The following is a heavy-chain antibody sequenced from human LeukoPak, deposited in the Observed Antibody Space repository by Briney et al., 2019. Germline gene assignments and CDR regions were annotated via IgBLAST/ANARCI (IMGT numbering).Heavy chain of an antibody. D-gene: IGHD5-24*01. V-gene: IGHV3-15*01. CDR3: TTDGGAAEMATMAY. Sequence: GGSLRLSCAASGFTFTDAWMSWVRQAPGKGLEWVARIKSKTDGGTTDYAAPVKGRFTISRDDSKNTLNLQMNSLKTDDTAVYYCTTDGGAAEMATMAYWGQGTLVTVSS. CDR1: GFTFTDAW. J-gene: IGHJ4*02. CDR2: IKSKTDGGTT.